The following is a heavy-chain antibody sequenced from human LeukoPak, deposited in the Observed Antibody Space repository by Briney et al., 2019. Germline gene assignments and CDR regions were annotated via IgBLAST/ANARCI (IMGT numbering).Heavy chain of an antibody. Sequence: GGSLRLSCAASGFTFSSYGMHWVRQAPGKGLEWVSYISSSGNSIFYADSVKGRFTISRDNAKNSLYLQMNSLRAEDTAVYYCARALPSSYYHFDYWGQGTLVTVSS. D-gene: IGHD1-26*01. J-gene: IGHJ4*02. V-gene: IGHV3-48*04. CDR1: GFTFSSYG. CDR3: ARALPSSYYHFDY. CDR2: ISSSGNSI.